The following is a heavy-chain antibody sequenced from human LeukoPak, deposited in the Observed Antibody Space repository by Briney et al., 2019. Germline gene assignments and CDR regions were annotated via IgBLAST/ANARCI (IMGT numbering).Heavy chain of an antibody. J-gene: IGHJ6*03. CDR3: ARGSAYSGSYYYYYYMGV. D-gene: IGHD1-26*01. Sequence: GASVTVSCKASGYTFTGYYMHWVRQAPGQGLEWMGWINPNSGGTNYAQKFKGRVTMTRDTSISTAYMELSRLRCDDTAVYYCARGSAYSGSYYYYYYMGVWGKGTTVTVS. CDR1: GYTFTGYY. CDR2: INPNSGGT. V-gene: IGHV1-2*02.